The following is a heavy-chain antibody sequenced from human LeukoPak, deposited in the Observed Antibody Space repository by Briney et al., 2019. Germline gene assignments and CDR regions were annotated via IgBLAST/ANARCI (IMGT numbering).Heavy chain of an antibody. Sequence: PGRPLRLSCAASGFAFSSYGMHWVRQAPGKGLEWVANIKQDGSEKYYVDSVKGRFTISRDNAKNSLYLQMNSLRAEDTAVYYCARAPPGIAAAGGDWGQGTLVTVSS. CDR2: IKQDGSEK. CDR3: ARAPPGIAAAGGD. CDR1: GFAFSSYG. V-gene: IGHV3-7*01. D-gene: IGHD6-13*01. J-gene: IGHJ4*02.